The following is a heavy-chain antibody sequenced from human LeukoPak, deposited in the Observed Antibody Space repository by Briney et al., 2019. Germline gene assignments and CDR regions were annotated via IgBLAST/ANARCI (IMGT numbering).Heavy chain of an antibody. V-gene: IGHV3-21*01. J-gene: IGHJ6*04. CDR3: AELGITMIGGV. CDR1: GFTFSGYS. D-gene: IGHD3-10*02. Sequence: PGGSLRLSCAASGFTFSGYSMNWVRQAPGKGLEWVSSISGSNSYIYYADSVKGRFTISRDNAKNSLYLQMNSLRAEDTAVYYCAELGITMIGGVWGKGTTVTISS. CDR2: ISGSNSYI.